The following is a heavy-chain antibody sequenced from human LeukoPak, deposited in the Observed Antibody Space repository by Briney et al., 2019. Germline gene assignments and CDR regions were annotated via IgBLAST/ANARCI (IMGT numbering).Heavy chain of an antibody. CDR1: GGSFSGYY. V-gene: IGHV4-34*01. CDR2: INHSGST. J-gene: IGHJ6*02. Sequence: SETLSLACAVYGGSFSGYYWSWIRQPPGKGLEWIGEINHSGSTKYNPSLKSRVTISVDTSKNQFSLKLSSVTAADTAVYYCATPSSKYCSGGSCLPRNHYYGMDVWGQGTTVTVSS. D-gene: IGHD2-15*01. CDR3: ATPSSKYCSGGSCLPRNHYYGMDV.